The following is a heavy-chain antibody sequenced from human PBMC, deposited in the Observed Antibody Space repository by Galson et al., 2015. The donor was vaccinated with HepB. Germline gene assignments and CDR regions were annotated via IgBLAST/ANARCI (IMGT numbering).Heavy chain of an antibody. J-gene: IGHJ4*02. CDR1: GDSISSYY. CDR3: ARDSDDSSGYYFDY. CDR2: IYYNGNT. Sequence: ETLSLTCTVSGDSISSYYWSWIRQPPGKGLEWIGYIYYNGNTNYNPSPKSRVTISIDTSKNQFSLKLSSVTAADTAVYYCARDSDDSSGYYFDYWGQGTLVTVSS. V-gene: IGHV4-59*01. D-gene: IGHD3-22*01.